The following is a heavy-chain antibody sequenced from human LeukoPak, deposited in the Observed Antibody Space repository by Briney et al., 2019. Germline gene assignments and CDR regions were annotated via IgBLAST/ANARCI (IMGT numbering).Heavy chain of an antibody. V-gene: IGHV1-69*13. CDR1: GYTFSIYG. CDR2: IIPIFGTA. CDR3: ARSSYDSSGCLDY. Sequence: ASVKVSCKTSGYTFSIYGINWVRQAPGQGLEWMGGIIPIFGTANYAQKFQGRVTITADESTSTAYMELSSLRSEDTAVYYCARSSYDSSGCLDYWGQGTLVTVSS. D-gene: IGHD3-22*01. J-gene: IGHJ4*02.